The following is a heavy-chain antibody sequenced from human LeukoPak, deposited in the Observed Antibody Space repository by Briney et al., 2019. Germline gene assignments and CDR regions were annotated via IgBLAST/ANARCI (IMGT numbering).Heavy chain of an antibody. Sequence: GASVKVSCKASGGTFSSYAISWVRQAPGQGLEWMGRIIPILGIANYAQKFQGRVTITADKSTSTACMELSSLRSEDTAVYYCTTKIFGVVNDDYWGQGTLVTVSS. J-gene: IGHJ4*02. CDR3: TTKIFGVVNDDY. V-gene: IGHV1-69*04. CDR2: IIPILGIA. D-gene: IGHD3-3*01. CDR1: GGTFSSYA.